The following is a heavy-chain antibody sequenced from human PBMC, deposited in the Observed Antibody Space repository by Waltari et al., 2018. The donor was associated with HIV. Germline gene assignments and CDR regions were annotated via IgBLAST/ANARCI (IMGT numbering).Heavy chain of an antibody. CDR2: NDDDDRKR. V-gene: IGHV3-30*03. D-gene: IGHD3-16*02. CDR1: GLRSSDDG. Sequence: VESGGGVVQTGRCLRMSCAASGLRSSDDGRSGVGHAPGKWLWGQSFNDDDDRKRYSDSVTDRFTISRDNSKNTEYLQMNSLTVYDTAMYYCSRDGDLDVRYRVFDPDYWGQGSRVTVSS. CDR3: SRDGDLDVRYRVFDPDY. J-gene: IGHJ4*02.